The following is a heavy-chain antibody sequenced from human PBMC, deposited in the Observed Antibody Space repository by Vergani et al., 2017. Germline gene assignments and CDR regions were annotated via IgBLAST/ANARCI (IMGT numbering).Heavy chain of an antibody. J-gene: IGHJ3*01. CDR2: ISASGNA. D-gene: IGHD3-10*01. CDR1: GGSISAGYYF. V-gene: IGHV4-61*02. CDR3: ARRSGGYYSGGKVHPLRTAFDV. Sequence: QVQLQASGPGRVKPSQTLSLTCTMSGGSISAGYYFWSWIRQPAGKGLEWLEHISASGNASHSPSLKTRVSMSVDTSKNQFSLTVTSVTAADTAIYFCARRSGGYYSGGKVHPLRTAFDVWGHGTVVTVSS.